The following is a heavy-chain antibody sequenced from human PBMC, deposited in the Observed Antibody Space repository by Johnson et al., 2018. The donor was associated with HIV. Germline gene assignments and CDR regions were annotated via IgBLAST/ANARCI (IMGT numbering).Heavy chain of an antibody. Sequence: QVQLVESGGGVVQPGRSLRLSCAASGFTFSSYAMHWVRKAPGKGLEWVAVISYDGSNKYYADSVKGRFTISRDNSKNTLYLQMNSLRAEDTAVYYCGVLWFREWVAFDIWGQGTMVTVSS. CDR3: GVLWFREWVAFDI. D-gene: IGHD3-10*01. CDR1: GFTFSSYA. CDR2: ISYDGSNK. J-gene: IGHJ3*02. V-gene: IGHV3-30*04.